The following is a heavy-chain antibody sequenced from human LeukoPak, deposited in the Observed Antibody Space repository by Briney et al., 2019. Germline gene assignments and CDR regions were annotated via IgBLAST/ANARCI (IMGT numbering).Heavy chain of an antibody. CDR1: GGSIISSTYY. D-gene: IGHD1-26*01. Sequence: SETLSLTCTVPGGSIISSTYYWGWIRQPPGKGLEWTGSIYYTGSTYYNPSLKSRVTISVDTSRNQFSLKLSSVTAADTAVYYCARHRGSPYSGSYYYFDFWGQGTLVTVSS. CDR3: ARHRGSPYSGSYYYFDF. V-gene: IGHV4-39*01. J-gene: IGHJ4*02. CDR2: IYYTGST.